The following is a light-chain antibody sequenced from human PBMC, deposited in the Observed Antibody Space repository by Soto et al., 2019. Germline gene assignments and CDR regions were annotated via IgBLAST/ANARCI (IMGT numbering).Light chain of an antibody. CDR2: DAS. CDR3: QQRASWVT. V-gene: IGKV3-11*01. CDR1: QSVSSN. J-gene: IGKJ5*01. Sequence: EIVMTQSPATLSVSPGERATLSCRASQSVSSNLAWYQQKPGQAPRLLIYDASNRATGIPARFSGSGSETDFTLTISSLEPEDFAVYYCQQRASWVTFGQGTRLEIK.